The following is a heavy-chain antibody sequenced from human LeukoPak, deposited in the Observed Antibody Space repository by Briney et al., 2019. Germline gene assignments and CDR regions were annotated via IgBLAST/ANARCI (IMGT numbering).Heavy chain of an antibody. CDR1: GFTFSSYA. CDR2: ISYDGSNK. V-gene: IGHV3-30-3*01. J-gene: IGHJ3*02. D-gene: IGHD6-19*01. CDR3: ARDGVEAVAGTGALDAFDI. Sequence: GGSLRLSCAASGFTFSSYAMHWVRQAPGKGLEWVAVISYDGSNKCYADSVKGRFTISRDNSKNTLYLQMNSLRAEDTAVYYCARDGVEAVAGTGALDAFDIWGQGTMVTVSS.